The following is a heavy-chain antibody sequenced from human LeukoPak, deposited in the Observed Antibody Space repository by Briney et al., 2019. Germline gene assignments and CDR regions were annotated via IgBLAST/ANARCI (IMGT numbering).Heavy chain of an antibody. CDR2: INPSGGST. CDR1: GYTLTSYF. J-gene: IGHJ3*02. D-gene: IGHD1-7*01. CDR3: ARDQYWNYAFDI. Sequence: ASVKVSCEASGYTLTSYFIHWVRQAPGQGLEWMGIINPSGGSTSYAQKFQGRVTMTRDTSTSTVYMELSSLRSEDTAVYYCARDQYWNYAFDIWGQGTMVTVSS. V-gene: IGHV1-46*01.